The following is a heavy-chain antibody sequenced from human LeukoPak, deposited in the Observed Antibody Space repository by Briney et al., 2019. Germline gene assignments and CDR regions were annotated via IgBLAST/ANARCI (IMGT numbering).Heavy chain of an antibody. CDR1: GFTFSSYG. CDR3: AKDHYYDSSGYYPIDY. J-gene: IGHJ4*02. CDR2: ISYDGSNK. Sequence: GRSLRLSCAASGFTFSSYGMHWVRQAPGKGLEWVAVISYDGSNKYYADSVKGRFTISRDNSKNTLYLQMNSLRAEDTAVYYCAKDHYYDSSGYYPIDYCGQGTLVTVSS. V-gene: IGHV3-30*18. D-gene: IGHD3-22*01.